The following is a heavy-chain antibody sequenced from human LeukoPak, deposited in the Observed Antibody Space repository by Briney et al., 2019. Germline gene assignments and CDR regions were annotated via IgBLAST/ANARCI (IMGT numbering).Heavy chain of an antibody. D-gene: IGHD3-9*01. CDR3: ARDPLRYLRVGHYDY. V-gene: IGHV3-21*01. CDR2: IDYDSSHI. CDR1: GFTFSNSA. Sequence: GGSLRLSCAASGFTFSNSAMNWVRQVPGKGLEWASSIDYDSSHIYYAASVRGRFTISRDNARNSVYLQMNSLRVEDTAVYYCARDPLRYLRVGHYDYWGQGTLVAVSS. J-gene: IGHJ4*02.